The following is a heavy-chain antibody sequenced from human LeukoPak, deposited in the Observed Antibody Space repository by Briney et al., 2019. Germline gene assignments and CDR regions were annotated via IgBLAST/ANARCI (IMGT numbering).Heavy chain of an antibody. Sequence: PGRCLRLSCAASGFSFYDYAMHWVRQAPGKGLEWVSLISGDGGSTYYADSVKGRFTISRDNSKNSLYLQMNSLRTEDTALYYCEKDNQWLVQNYFYNYMDVWGKGTTVTVSS. CDR1: GFSFYDYA. D-gene: IGHD6-19*01. CDR2: ISGDGGST. J-gene: IGHJ6*03. CDR3: EKDNQWLVQNYFYNYMDV. V-gene: IGHV3-43*02.